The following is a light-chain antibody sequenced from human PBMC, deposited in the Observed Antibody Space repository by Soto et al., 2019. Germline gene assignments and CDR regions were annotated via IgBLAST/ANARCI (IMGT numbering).Light chain of an antibody. CDR2: GAS. CDR1: QNVNTN. J-gene: IGKJ3*01. V-gene: IGKV3-15*01. CDR3: HQYNDWPPEGT. Sequence: EIVMTQSPATLSVSPGERATLSCTASQNVNTNLAWYQQKPGQAPRLLISGASSRATGIPARFSGSGSGREFTLTISSLQSDDSAVYYCHQYNDWPPEGTFGPGTKVDIK.